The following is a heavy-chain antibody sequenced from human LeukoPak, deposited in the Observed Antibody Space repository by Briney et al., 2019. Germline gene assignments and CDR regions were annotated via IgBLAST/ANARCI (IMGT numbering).Heavy chain of an antibody. J-gene: IGHJ3*02. CDR1: GFTFSTYW. V-gene: IGHV3-7*01. CDR2: IKQDGSEK. D-gene: IGHD6-19*01. CDR3: ARNQWLDFDAFDI. Sequence: GGSLRLSCAVSGFTFSTYWMSWVRQAPGKGPEWVANIKQDGSEKYYVDSVKGRFTISRDNAKNSLYLQMNSLRDEDTAVYYCARNQWLDFDAFDIWGQGTMVSVSS.